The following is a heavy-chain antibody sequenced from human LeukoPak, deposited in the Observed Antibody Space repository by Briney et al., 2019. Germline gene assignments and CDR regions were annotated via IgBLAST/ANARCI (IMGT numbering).Heavy chain of an antibody. CDR1: GFTFSTYS. D-gene: IGHD3-10*01. V-gene: IGHV3-72*01. CDR2: IRNKGSSYTT. CDR3: VREYYSLRD. Sequence: GGSLRLSCAASGFTFSTYSMNWVRQAPGKGLEWVGRIRNKGSSYTTEYAESVKGRFSISRDDSKNSLYLQMNSLKSEDTAVYYCVREYYSLRDWGQGTLVTVSS. J-gene: IGHJ4*02.